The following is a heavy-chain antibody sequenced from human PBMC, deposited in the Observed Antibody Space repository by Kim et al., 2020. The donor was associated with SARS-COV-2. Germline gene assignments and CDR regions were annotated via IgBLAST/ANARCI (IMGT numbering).Heavy chain of an antibody. V-gene: IGHV1-2*04. CDR2: INPNSGGT. CDR1: GYTFTGYY. CDR3: ARSIEGTATTGGYYYYGMAV. D-gene: IGHD1-1*01. Sequence: ASVKVSCKASGYTFTGYYMHWVRQAPGQGLEWMGWINPNSGGTNHAQKFQGWVTMTRDTSISTAYMELSRLRSDDTAVYYCARSIEGTATTGGYYYYGMAVRGQWTTVTVSS. J-gene: IGHJ6*02.